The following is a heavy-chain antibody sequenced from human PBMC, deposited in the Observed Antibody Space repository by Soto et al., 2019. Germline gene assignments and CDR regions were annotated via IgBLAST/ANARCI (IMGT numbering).Heavy chain of an antibody. J-gene: IGHJ5*02. CDR2: INPSDGSK. CDR3: ARLGVSVAQPYNWFDA. V-gene: IGHV1-46*01. D-gene: IGHD2-21*01. Sequence: ASVKVSCKASGYTFITYYVHWVRQAPGQGLQWMGIINPSDGSKNYAQKFQGRVTMTRDTSTSTVYMELSGLTSEDTAVYYCARLGVSVAQPYNWFDAWGQGTQVTVSS. CDR1: GYTFITYY.